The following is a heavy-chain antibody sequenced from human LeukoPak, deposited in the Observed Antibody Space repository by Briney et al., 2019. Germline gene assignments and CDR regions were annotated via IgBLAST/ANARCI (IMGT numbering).Heavy chain of an antibody. CDR1: GFTFSSYS. V-gene: IGHV3-21*01. D-gene: IGHD1-26*01. Sequence: SGGSLRLSCAASGFTFSSYSMNWVRQAPGRGLEWVSSIRSSSSYIYYADSVKGRFTISRDNAKNSLYLQMNSLRAEDTAVYYCARGKGRLGAPERGSFDYWGQGTLVTVSS. CDR3: ARGKGRLGAPERGSFDY. CDR2: IRSSSSYI. J-gene: IGHJ4*02.